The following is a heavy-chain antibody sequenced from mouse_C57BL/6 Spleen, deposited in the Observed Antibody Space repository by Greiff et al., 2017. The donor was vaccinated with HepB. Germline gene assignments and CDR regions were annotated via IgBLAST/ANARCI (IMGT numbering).Heavy chain of an antibody. V-gene: IGHV5-9-1*02. J-gene: IGHJ4*01. Sequence: EVKLMESGEGLVKPGGSLKLSCAASGFTFSSYAMSWVRQTPEKRLEWVAYISSGGDYIYYADTVKGRFTISRDNARNTLYLQMSSLKSEDTAMYYCTRDLDDYEGYYYAMDYWGQGTSVTVSS. CDR2: ISSGGDYI. D-gene: IGHD2-4*01. CDR3: TRDLDDYEGYYYAMDY. CDR1: GFTFSSYA.